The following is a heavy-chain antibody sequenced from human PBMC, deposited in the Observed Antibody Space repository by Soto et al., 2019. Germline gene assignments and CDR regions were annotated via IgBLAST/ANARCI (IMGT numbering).Heavy chain of an antibody. CDR1: GFTVSNNY. CDR2: IYSGGYT. J-gene: IGHJ4*02. D-gene: IGHD3-10*01. Sequence: EVQLVESGGGLIQPGGSLRLSCAVSGFTVSNNYMSWVRQAPGKGLEGVSVIYSGGYTAYGDSVKGRFTISRDNSKNQLYLQKNSRGPDPTAVYYWGARPGGGGYWGQGTLVTVSS. V-gene: IGHV3-53*01. CDR3: GARPGGGGY.